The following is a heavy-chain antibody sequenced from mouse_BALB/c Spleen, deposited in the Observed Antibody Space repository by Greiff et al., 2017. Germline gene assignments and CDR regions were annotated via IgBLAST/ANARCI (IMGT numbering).Heavy chain of an antibody. J-gene: IGHJ3*01. V-gene: IGHV2-2*02. CDR1: GFSLTSYG. Sequence: VKLQESGPGLVQPSQSLSITCTVSGFSLTSYGVHWVRQSPGKGLEWLGVIWSGGSTDYNAAFISRLSISKDNSKSQVFFKMNSLQANDTAIYYCARNDGYYGRVVAYWGQGTLVTVSA. CDR2: IWSGGST. CDR3: ARNDGYYGRVVAY. D-gene: IGHD2-3*01.